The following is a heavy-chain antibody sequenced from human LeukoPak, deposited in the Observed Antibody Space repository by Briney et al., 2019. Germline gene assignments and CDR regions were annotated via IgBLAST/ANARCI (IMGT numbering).Heavy chain of an antibody. V-gene: IGHV1-69*13. CDR2: IIPIFGTA. J-gene: IGHJ6*02. CDR1: GGTFSSYA. D-gene: IGHD3-22*01. Sequence: SVKVSCKASGGTFSSYAISWVRQAPGQGLEWMGGIIPIFGTANYAQKFQGRVTITADESTSTAYMELSSLRSEDTAVYYCARDLRYYDSSGSAGYYYGMDVWGQGTTVTVSS. CDR3: ARDLRYYDSSGSAGYYYGMDV.